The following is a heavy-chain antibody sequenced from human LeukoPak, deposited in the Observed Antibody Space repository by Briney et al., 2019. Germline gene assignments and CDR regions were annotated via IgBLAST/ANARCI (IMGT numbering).Heavy chain of an antibody. CDR1: GFTFSSYE. CDR3: ARPRDGYNLLDY. Sequence: TGGSLRLSCAASGFTFSSYEMNWVRQAPGKGLEWVSYISSSGSTIYYADSVKGRFTISRDNAKNSLYLQMNSLRAEDTAVYYCARPRDGYNLLDYWGQGTLVTVSS. J-gene: IGHJ4*02. CDR2: ISSSGSTI. V-gene: IGHV3-48*03. D-gene: IGHD5-24*01.